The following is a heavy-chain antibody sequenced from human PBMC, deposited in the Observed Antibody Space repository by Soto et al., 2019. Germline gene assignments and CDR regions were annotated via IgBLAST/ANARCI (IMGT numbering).Heavy chain of an antibody. CDR2: ISYDGSNK. Sequence: QVQLVESGGGVVQPGRSLRLSCAASGFTFSSYGMHWVRQAPGKGLEWVAVISYDGSNKYYADSVKGRFTISRDNSKNTLYLQMNSLRAEDTAVYYCAKYLSGSLLIWGQGTMVTVSS. D-gene: IGHD1-26*01. J-gene: IGHJ3*02. CDR1: GFTFSSYG. V-gene: IGHV3-30*18. CDR3: AKYLSGSLLI.